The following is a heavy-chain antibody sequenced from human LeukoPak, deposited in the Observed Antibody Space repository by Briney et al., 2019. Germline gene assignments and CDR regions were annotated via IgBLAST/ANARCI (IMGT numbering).Heavy chain of an antibody. J-gene: IGHJ5*02. CDR3: ARDVALGWGGYDSVNWFYP. V-gene: IGHV4-4*07. CDR2: IYTSGST. D-gene: IGHD5-12*01. Sequence: PSETLSLTCTVSGGSISSYYWSWIRQPAGKGLEWIGRIYTSGSTNYNPSLKSQVTMSVDTSKNQFSLKLSSVTAADTAVYYCARDVALGWGGYDSVNWFYPWGQGTLVTVSS. CDR1: GGSISSYY.